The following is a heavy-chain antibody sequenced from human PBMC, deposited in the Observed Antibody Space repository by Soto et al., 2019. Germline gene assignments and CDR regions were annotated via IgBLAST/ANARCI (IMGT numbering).Heavy chain of an antibody. J-gene: IGHJ6*02. V-gene: IGHV1-69*01. Sequence: SSVKVSWQGSGDTFSSYVSSWVRQTPGQGLEWMGGIIPIFGTANYAQKFQGRVTITADESTSTAYMELSSLRSEDTAVYYCARGAIQLWLRSYYYGMDVWGQGTTVTVSS. CDR2: IIPIFGTA. CDR1: GDTFSSYV. CDR3: ARGAIQLWLRSYYYGMDV. D-gene: IGHD5-18*01.